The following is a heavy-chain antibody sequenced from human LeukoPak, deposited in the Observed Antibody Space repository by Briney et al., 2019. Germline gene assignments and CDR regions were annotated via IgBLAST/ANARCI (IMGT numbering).Heavy chain of an antibody. CDR1: GGSISSYY. CDR2: IYY. J-gene: IGHJ5*02. V-gene: IGHV4-59*01. CDR3: ARAVIPRLVRGVNHWFDP. Sequence: PSXTLSLTCTVSGGSISSYYWSWIRQPPGKGLEWIGYIYYKSRVTISVDTSKNQFSLKLSSVTAADTAVYYCARAVIPRLVRGVNHWFDPWGQGTLVTVSS. D-gene: IGHD3-10*01.